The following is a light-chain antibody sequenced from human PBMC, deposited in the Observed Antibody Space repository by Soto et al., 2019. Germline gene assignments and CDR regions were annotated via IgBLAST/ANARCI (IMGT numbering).Light chain of an antibody. CDR3: QQYNSYYT. CDR2: KAS. Sequence: DIQMTQSPSTLSASVGDRVTITCRASQSISSWLAWYQQKPGKAPKLLTYKASSLESGVPSRFSGSGSGTEFTLTISSLQPDDFATYYYQQYNSYYTFGQGTKLEIK. V-gene: IGKV1-5*03. J-gene: IGKJ2*01. CDR1: QSISSW.